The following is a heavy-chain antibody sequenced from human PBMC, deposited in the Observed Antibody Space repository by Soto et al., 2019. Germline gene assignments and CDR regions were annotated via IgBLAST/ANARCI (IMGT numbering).Heavy chain of an antibody. CDR2: MNPNSGSV. CDR3: ARDFGSAYSKPTTTHYYYYFGLDV. D-gene: IGHD4-4*01. CDR1: GYTFTTYY. J-gene: IGHJ6*02. V-gene: IGHV1-46*01. Sequence: VHLAQSGAEVKKPGASVTISCKASGYTFTTYYIHWVRQAPGQGLEWVGVMNPNSGSVTYAQKFQGRAAMTRDRSKATVYLEVSGLTSDDTAEYFCARDFGSAYSKPTTTHYYYYFGLDVWGQGTTVTVSS.